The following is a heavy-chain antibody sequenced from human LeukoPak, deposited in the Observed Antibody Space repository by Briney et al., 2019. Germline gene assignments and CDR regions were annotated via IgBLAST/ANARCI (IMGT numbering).Heavy chain of an antibody. J-gene: IGHJ4*02. D-gene: IGHD3-22*01. CDR3: AIPSSYDGSRYYHAY. CDR2: IDPDGSEE. Sequence: GGSLRLSCVASGITFGSYSMTWVRQAPGKGLEWGANIDPDGSEEDYVGSVKGRLTISRDNAKKILYLQMNSLRADDTAVYYCAIPSSYDGSRYYHAYWGQGTLVSVSS. CDR1: GITFGSYS. V-gene: IGHV3-7*01.